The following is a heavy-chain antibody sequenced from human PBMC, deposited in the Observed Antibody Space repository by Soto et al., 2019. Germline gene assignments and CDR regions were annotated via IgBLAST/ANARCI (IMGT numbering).Heavy chain of an antibody. CDR1: GFIFSTYG. J-gene: IGHJ3*02. CDR3: AKSWSGSHGAFDM. D-gene: IGHD2-8*02. Sequence: QVQLVESGGGVVQPGRSLRLSCAASGFIFSTYGMHWVRQAPGKGLEWVAVISYDGSNQYYEDSVKGRFTIFRDNSKNTLYLQMNSLRVEDTAVYYCAKSWSGSHGAFDMWGQGSMVTVSP. CDR2: ISYDGSNQ. V-gene: IGHV3-30*18.